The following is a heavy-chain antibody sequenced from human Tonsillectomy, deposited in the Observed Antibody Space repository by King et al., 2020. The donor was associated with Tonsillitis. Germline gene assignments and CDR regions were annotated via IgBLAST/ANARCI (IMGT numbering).Heavy chain of an antibody. CDR2: IYPGDSDT. J-gene: IGHJ5*02. CDR3: ARHRGSYPKAHNWFDP. Sequence: VQLVESGAEVKKPGESLKISCKGSGYSFTSYWIGWVRQMPGKGLEWMGIIYPGDSDTRYSPSFQGQVTISADKSISTAYLQWSSLKASDTAMYYCARHRGSYPKAHNWFDPWGQGTLVPSPQ. CDR1: GYSFTSYW. D-gene: IGHD1-26*01. V-gene: IGHV5-51*01.